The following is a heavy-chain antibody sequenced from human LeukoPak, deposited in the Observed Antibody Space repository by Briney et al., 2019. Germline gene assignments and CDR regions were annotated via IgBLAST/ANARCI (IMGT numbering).Heavy chain of an antibody. CDR1: GFTFSNYG. V-gene: IGHV3-23*01. J-gene: IGHJ4*02. Sequence: GGSLRLSCAASGFTFSNYGMSWVRQAPGKGLEWVSGISGNGDNTYYADSVKGRSSISRDNSKNTLYLQMDSPRAEDTAVYHCAKTNGYYDYWGRGTLVTVSS. CDR2: ISGNGDNT. D-gene: IGHD3-22*01. CDR3: AKTNGYYDY.